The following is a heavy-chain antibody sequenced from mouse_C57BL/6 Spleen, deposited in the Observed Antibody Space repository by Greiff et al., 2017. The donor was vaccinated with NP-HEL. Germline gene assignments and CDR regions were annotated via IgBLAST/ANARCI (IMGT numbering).Heavy chain of an antibody. J-gene: IGHJ3*01. CDR2: INPSSGYT. Sequence: QVQLKQSGAELARPGASVKMSCKASGYTFTSYTMHWVKQRPGQGLEWIGYINPSSGYTKYNQKFKDKATLTADKSSSTAYMQLSSLTSEDSAVYYCAINYDYDEGAWFAYWGQGTLVTVSA. CDR3: AINYDYDEGAWFAY. V-gene: IGHV1-4*01. D-gene: IGHD2-4*01. CDR1: GYTFTSYT.